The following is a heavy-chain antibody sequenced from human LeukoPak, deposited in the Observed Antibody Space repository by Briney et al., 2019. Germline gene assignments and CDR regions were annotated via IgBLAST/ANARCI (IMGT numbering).Heavy chain of an antibody. Sequence: GSLRLSCAASGFTFSSYAMSWIRQPPGKGLEWIGEINHSGSTNYNPSLKSRVTISVDTSKNQFSLKPSSVTAADTAVYYCARGYDISPAFDYWGQGTLVTVSS. V-gene: IGHV4-34*01. CDR1: GFTFSSYA. D-gene: IGHD3-9*01. J-gene: IGHJ4*02. CDR2: INHSGST. CDR3: ARGYDISPAFDY.